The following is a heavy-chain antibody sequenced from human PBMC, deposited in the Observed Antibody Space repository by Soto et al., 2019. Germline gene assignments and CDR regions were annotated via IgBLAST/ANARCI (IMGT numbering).Heavy chain of an antibody. J-gene: IGHJ4*02. V-gene: IGHV1-69*02. CDR1: GGTFSSYT. CDR3: ARGLYGSGCLPLLDY. D-gene: IGHD3-10*01. Sequence: VQLVQSGAEVKKPGSSVKVSCKASGGTFSSYTISWVRQAPGQGLDWMGRIIPILGISNYAQKFQGRVTSTADKSTSTWYMELGSLRSEDTAVYYCARGLYGSGCLPLLDYWGQGTLGTVSS. CDR2: IIPILGIS.